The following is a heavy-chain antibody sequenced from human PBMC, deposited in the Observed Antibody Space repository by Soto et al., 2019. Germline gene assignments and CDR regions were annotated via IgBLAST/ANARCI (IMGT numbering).Heavy chain of an antibody. D-gene: IGHD1-26*01. V-gene: IGHV4-30-4*01. J-gene: IGHJ4*02. CDR3: ARVKWEPRNFDY. CDR2: IYYSGST. Sequence: QVQLQESGPGLVKPSQTLSLTCTVSGGSISSGDYYWSWIRQPPGKGLEWIGYIYYSGSTYYNPSLKSRXXIXVXXSKNQFSLKLSSVTAADTAVYYCARVKWEPRNFDYWGQGTLVTVSS. CDR1: GGSISSGDYY.